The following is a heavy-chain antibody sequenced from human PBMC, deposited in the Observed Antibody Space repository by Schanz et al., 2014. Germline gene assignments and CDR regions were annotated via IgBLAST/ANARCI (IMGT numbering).Heavy chain of an antibody. V-gene: IGHV3-53*05. D-gene: IGHD6-19*01. CDR3: TKVHRSGASDW. CDR1: MFTVTGNY. CDR2: IYSGRSP. J-gene: IGHJ2*01. Sequence: DSMFTVTGNYMSWLRHAPGTGLASVSVIYSGRSPYYADSVNGRVTIFRDNAKNTLFLQMNRLRCDDTSVYYCTKVHRSGASDW.